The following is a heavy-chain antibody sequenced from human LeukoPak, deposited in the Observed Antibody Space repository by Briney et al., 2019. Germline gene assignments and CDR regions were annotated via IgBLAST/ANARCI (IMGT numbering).Heavy chain of an antibody. Sequence: ASVKVSCKASGGTFSSYAISWVRQAPGQGLEWMGGIIPIFGTANYVQKFQGRVTITADESTSTAYMELSSLRSEDTAVYYCARAAGATFLSDYFDYWGQGTLVTVSS. D-gene: IGHD1-26*01. V-gene: IGHV1-69*13. CDR3: ARAAGATFLSDYFDY. J-gene: IGHJ4*02. CDR2: IIPIFGTA. CDR1: GGTFSSYA.